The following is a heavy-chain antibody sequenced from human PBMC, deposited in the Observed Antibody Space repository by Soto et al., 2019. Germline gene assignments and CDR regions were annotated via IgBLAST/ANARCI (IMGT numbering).Heavy chain of an antibody. J-gene: IGHJ6*01. CDR1: GYTFSSYG. Sequence: QVHLVQSGGEVKKPGASVKVFCKTSGYTFSSYGVNWVRQAPGRGLEWMGWISPYNDYTDDAQKFQGRARMTTDTSTKTAYMELRSLRSDDTAVYYCGRGGYYDSSGSRNYHYYGIDVWGQGTTVIVSS. D-gene: IGHD3-22*01. CDR2: ISPYNDYT. V-gene: IGHV1-18*01. CDR3: GRGGYYDSSGSRNYHYYGIDV.